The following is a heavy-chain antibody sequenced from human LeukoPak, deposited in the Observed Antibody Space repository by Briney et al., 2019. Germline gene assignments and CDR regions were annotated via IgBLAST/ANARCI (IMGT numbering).Heavy chain of an antibody. CDR2: IWYDGSNK. Sequence: AGGSLRLSCAASGFTFSSYGMHWVRQAPGKGLEWVAVIWYDGSNKYYADSVKGRFTISRDNSKNTLYLQMNSLRAEDTAVYYCAKEARYSSSNRVVDDFDYWGQGTLVTVSS. CDR3: AKEARYSSSNRVVDDFDY. V-gene: IGHV3-33*06. CDR1: GFTFSSYG. D-gene: IGHD6-6*01. J-gene: IGHJ4*02.